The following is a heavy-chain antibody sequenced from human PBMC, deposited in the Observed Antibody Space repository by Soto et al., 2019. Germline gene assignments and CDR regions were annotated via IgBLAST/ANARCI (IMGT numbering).Heavy chain of an antibody. CDR3: ARDLDGSGSYYTDY. CDR2: ISAYKGDT. Sequence: ASVKVSCKASGYTFTNYGISWVRQAPGQGLEWMGWISAYKGDTNYAQNLRGRVTMTTDTSTNTAYMELRSLRDDDTAVYYCARDLDGSGSYYTDYWGPGTLVTVSS. CDR1: GYTFTNYG. J-gene: IGHJ4*02. V-gene: IGHV1-18*01. D-gene: IGHD3-10*01.